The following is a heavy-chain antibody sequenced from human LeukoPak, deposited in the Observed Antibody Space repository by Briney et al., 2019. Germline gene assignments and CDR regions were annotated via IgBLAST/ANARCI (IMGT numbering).Heavy chain of an antibody. D-gene: IGHD6-19*01. CDR3: AKDRSSGWYPYYFDF. J-gene: IGHJ4*02. CDR1: GFTFSNYA. Sequence: GGSLRLSCAASGFTFSNYAMNWVRQAPGKGLEWVSAISGSGAATFNADSVKGRFTISRDNSKNTLYLQMNSLRAEDTAVYYCAKDRSSGWYPYYFDFWGRGTLVTVSS. V-gene: IGHV3-23*01. CDR2: ISGSGAAT.